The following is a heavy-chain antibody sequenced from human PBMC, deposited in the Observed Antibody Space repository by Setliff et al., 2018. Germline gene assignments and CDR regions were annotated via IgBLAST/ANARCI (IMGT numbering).Heavy chain of an antibody. D-gene: IGHD3-10*01. CDR3: MSTPSGTYSTYYYYYNMDV. J-gene: IGHJ6*03. CDR2: IKSKTDGGTT. V-gene: IGHV3-15*01. Sequence: PGGSLRLSCAASGFTFSNAWMSWVRQAPGKGLEWVGRIKSKTDGGTTDYAAPVKGRFIISRDDSKRTLYLQMNSLKNEDTALYYCMSTPSGTYSTYYYYYNMDVWGKGTQVTVS. CDR1: GFTFSNAW.